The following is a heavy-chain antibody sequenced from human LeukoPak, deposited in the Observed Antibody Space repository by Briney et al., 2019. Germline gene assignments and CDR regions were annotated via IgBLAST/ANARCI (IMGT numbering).Heavy chain of an antibody. CDR2: IKQDGSEK. D-gene: IGHD4-23*01. Sequence: GGSLRLSCAASGFTFSNYWMSWVRQAPGKGLEWVANIKQDGSEKFYVDSVKGRLTISRDNAKNSLYLQMNSLRVEDTAVYYCARKTVVGSYFDYWGQGTPVTVSS. CDR1: GFTFSNYW. V-gene: IGHV3-7*01. CDR3: ARKTVVGSYFDY. J-gene: IGHJ4*02.